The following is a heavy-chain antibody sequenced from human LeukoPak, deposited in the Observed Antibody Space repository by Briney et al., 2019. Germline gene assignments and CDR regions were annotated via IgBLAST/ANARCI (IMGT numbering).Heavy chain of an antibody. CDR3: ARSTRWPAAPGNNWFDP. V-gene: IGHV1-46*01. Sequence: GASVKVSCKASGYTFTSYYMHWVRQAPGQGLEWMGIINPSGGSTSYAQKFQGRVTMTRDTSTSTAYMELRSLRSDDTAVYYCARSTRWPAAPGNNWFDPWGQGTLVTVSS. J-gene: IGHJ5*02. CDR2: INPSGGST. D-gene: IGHD2-2*01. CDR1: GYTFTSYY.